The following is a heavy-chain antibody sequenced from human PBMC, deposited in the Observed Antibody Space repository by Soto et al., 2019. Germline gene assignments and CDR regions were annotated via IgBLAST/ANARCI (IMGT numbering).Heavy chain of an antibody. CDR3: ARVPGP. V-gene: IGHV4-30-2*01. CDR2: IYHSGIT. J-gene: IGHJ5*02. Sequence: SETLSLTCSVSVGSISSGGYSWRWIRQPPGKGLEWSGYIYHSGITYYNPSLKSRVTISVDRSKHQFSLKLSSVTAADTAVYYCARVPGPCGQGTLVTVSS. CDR1: VGSISSGGYS.